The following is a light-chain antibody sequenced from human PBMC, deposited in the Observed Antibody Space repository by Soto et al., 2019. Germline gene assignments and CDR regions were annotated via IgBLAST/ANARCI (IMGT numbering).Light chain of an antibody. CDR1: QGISNY. CDR3: QNLDSAAFT. V-gene: IGKV1-27*01. Sequence: DIQMTQSPSSLSASVGDRVTITCRASQGISNYLAWYQQRPGKVPKLLIYAASTLQSGVPSRFSGSGSGTDFTLTINNLLPEAVATYYCQNLDSAAFTFGPGTKVDIK. J-gene: IGKJ3*01. CDR2: AAS.